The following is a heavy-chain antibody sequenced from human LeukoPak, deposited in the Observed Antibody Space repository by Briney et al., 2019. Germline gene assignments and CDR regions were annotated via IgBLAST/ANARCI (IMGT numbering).Heavy chain of an antibody. CDR3: ASGFSSSPFFDY. V-gene: IGHV3-21*01. Sequence: GGSLRLSCAASGFTFSTYYMNWVRQAPGKGLEWVSFITGSSSYIYYTDSVKGRFTISRDNAKNSLFLQMNSLRDEDTTVYYCASGFSSSPFFDYWGQGTLVTVSS. D-gene: IGHD6-6*01. J-gene: IGHJ4*02. CDR2: ITGSSSYI. CDR1: GFTFSTYY.